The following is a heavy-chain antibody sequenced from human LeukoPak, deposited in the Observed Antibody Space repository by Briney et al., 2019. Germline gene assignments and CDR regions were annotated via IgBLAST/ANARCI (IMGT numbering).Heavy chain of an antibody. CDR3: AKIPVSYSSGWSNFDY. J-gene: IGHJ4*02. V-gene: IGHV3-23*01. D-gene: IGHD6-19*01. CDR1: GFTFSSYA. CDR2: ISGSGDST. Sequence: PGGSLRLSCAASGFTFSSYATSWVRQAPGRGLEWVSGISGSGDSTNYADSVKGRFTSSRDNSKNTLFLQMNMLRAEDTAVYYCAKIPVSYSSGWSNFDYWGQGTLVTVSS.